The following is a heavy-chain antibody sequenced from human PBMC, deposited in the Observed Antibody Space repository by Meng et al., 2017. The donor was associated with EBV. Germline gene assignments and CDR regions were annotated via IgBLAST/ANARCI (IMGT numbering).Heavy chain of an antibody. CDR2: IIPIFGTA. J-gene: IGHJ4*02. Sequence: GLRGRSGADVKKSGSSVKVSGNAAGGPFSSYAISLVRQAPGQGLEWMGGIIPIFGTANYAQKFQGRVTITADKSTSTAYMELSSLRSEDTAVYYCARAEIAAAGRLDYWGQGTLVTVSS. V-gene: IGHV1-69*06. CDR1: GGPFSSYA. CDR3: ARAEIAAAGRLDY. D-gene: IGHD6-13*01.